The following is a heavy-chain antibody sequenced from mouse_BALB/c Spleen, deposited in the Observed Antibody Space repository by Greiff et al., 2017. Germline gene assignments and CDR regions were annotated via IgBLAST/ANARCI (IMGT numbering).Heavy chain of an antibody. CDR1: GYTFTNYW. Sequence: QVQLQQSGAELVRPGTSVKISCKASGYTFTNYWLGWVKQRPGHGLEWIGDIYPGGGYTNYNEKFKGKATLTADTSSSTAYMQLSSLTSEDSAVYFCAYGNYPAWFAYWGQGTLVTVSA. V-gene: IGHV1-63*02. J-gene: IGHJ3*01. CDR2: IYPGGGYT. D-gene: IGHD2-1*01. CDR3: AYGNYPAWFAY.